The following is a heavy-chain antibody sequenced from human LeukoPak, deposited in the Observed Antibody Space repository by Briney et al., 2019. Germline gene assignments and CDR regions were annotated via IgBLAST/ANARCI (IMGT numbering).Heavy chain of an antibody. CDR1: GGSISSGSHY. V-gene: IGHV4-61*01. Sequence: SETLSLTCTVSGGSISSGSHYYQWIRQPPGKGLEWIGYIYYSGNTNYNPSLKSRVTMSVDTSKNQFSLKLSSVTAADTAVYYCARDIVGVTRAFGYWGQGTLATVSS. D-gene: IGHD1-26*01. J-gene: IGHJ4*02. CDR2: IYYSGNT. CDR3: ARDIVGVTRAFGY.